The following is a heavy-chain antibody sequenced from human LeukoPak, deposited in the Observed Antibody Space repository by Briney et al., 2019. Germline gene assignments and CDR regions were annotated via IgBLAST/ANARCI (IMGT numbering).Heavy chain of an antibody. CDR3: AKDDAWGRYKD. V-gene: IGHV3-23*01. J-gene: IGHJ1*01. D-gene: IGHD3-16*01. Sequence: GESLRLSCAASGFTFSTYGMNWVRQAPGKGLEWVSGISPSGEITYYTDSVKGRFTVSRDNSKHTVSLQMNSLRGEDTAVYYCAKDDAWGRYKDWGQGTLVTVSS. CDR1: GFTFSTYG. CDR2: ISPSGEIT.